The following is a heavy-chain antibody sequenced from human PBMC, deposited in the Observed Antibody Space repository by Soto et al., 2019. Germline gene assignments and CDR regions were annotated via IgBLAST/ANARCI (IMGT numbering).Heavy chain of an antibody. J-gene: IGHJ4*02. V-gene: IGHV4-59*01. CDR1: GGSLSGSY. CDR3: ATGGGWLQNSNLRGLYFDY. D-gene: IGHD6-19*01. Sequence: QVQLQESGPQLVKPWETLSLTCSVSGGSLSGSYCSWIRQSPGKGLEWIASISYTGSATYNPSLKSRATISVDTSENQFSLKLTSLTTADTAAYYCATGGGWLQNSNLRGLYFDYWGQGAQVTVSS. CDR2: ISYTGSA.